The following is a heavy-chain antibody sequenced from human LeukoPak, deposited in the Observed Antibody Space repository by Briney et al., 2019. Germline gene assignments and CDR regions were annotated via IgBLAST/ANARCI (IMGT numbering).Heavy chain of an antibody. CDR1: GGSISNYY. Sequence: PSETLSLTCTVSGGSISNYYWNWIRQPPGKGLEWIGYIYYSGNTNYNPSLKSRVAISVDTSKNQFSLRLSSVTAADTAVYYCARGLVGDNILNWGQGTLVTVSS. CDR2: IYYSGNT. V-gene: IGHV4-59*01. D-gene: IGHD2-21*01. J-gene: IGHJ4*02. CDR3: ARGLVGDNILN.